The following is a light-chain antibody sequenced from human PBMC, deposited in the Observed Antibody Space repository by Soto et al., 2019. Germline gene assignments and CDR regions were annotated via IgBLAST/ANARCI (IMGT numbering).Light chain of an antibody. CDR1: QSVRSN. Sequence: EIVMTQSPVTLSVSPGERATLSCRASQSVRSNLAWYQQKPGQAPSLLIYGAFTRATGIPARFSGSGSGTEFTLTISSLQSEDFAVYYCHQRQSWPRTFGQGTKVDIK. J-gene: IGKJ1*01. CDR3: HQRQSWPRT. CDR2: GAF. V-gene: IGKV3-15*01.